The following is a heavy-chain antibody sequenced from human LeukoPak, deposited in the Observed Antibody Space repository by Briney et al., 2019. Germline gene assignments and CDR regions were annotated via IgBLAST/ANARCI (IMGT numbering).Heavy chain of an antibody. V-gene: IGHV3-23*01. CDR2: ISGSGGST. Sequence: GGSLRLSCAASGFTFSSYAMSWVRQAPGKGLEWVSAISGSGGSTYYADCVKGRFTISRDNSKNTLYLQMNSLRAEDTAVYYCASRTAITMIVVVPDAFDIWGQGTMVTVSS. J-gene: IGHJ3*02. D-gene: IGHD3-22*01. CDR1: GFTFSSYA. CDR3: ASRTAITMIVVVPDAFDI.